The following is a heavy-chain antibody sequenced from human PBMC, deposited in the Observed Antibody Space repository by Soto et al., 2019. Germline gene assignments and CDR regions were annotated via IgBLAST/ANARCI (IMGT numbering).Heavy chain of an antibody. CDR1: GFIFSSYG. CDR3: ARDRSIVRDYCDF. Sequence: QVQLAESGGGVVQPGRSLRLSCAASGFIFSSYGMHWVRQAPGKGLEWVAVIWYDGSNRHYADSVKGRFTISRDNSKNTVYLQMNSLRVDDTAVYYCARDRSIVRDYCDFWGQGALVTVSS. V-gene: IGHV3-33*01. J-gene: IGHJ4*02. D-gene: IGHD1-26*01. CDR2: IWYDGSNR.